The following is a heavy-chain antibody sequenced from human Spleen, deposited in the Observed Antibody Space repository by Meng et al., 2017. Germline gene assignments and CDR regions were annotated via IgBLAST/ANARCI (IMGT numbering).Heavy chain of an antibody. D-gene: IGHD3-10*01. Sequence: GESLKISCEVSGYSFSIYWIGWVRQMPGKGLEWMGIIYPGDSDTRYSPSFQGQVTISADKSISTAYLQWSSLKVSDSAMYYCARSYYYGSGNYAYYYYGMDVWGQGTSVTVSS. J-gene: IGHJ6*02. CDR3: ARSYYYGSGNYAYYYYGMDV. CDR2: IYPGDSDT. V-gene: IGHV5-51*01. CDR1: GYSFSIYW.